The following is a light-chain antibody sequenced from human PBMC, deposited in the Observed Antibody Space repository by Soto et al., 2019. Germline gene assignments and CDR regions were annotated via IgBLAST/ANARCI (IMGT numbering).Light chain of an antibody. J-gene: IGLJ1*01. CDR1: SSDIGGYKY. CDR2: EVS. CDR3: SSYAGSNNFV. Sequence: QSALTQPPSASGSPGQSVTISRTGTSSDIGGYKYVSWYQQHPGKAPKVMIYEVSKRPSGVPDRFSGSKSGNTASLTVSGLQAEDEADYYCSSYAGSNNFVFGTGTKVTVL. V-gene: IGLV2-8*01.